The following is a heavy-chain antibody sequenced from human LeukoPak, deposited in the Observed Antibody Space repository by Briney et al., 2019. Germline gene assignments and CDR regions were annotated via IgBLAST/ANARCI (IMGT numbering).Heavy chain of an antibody. D-gene: IGHD2-2*01. V-gene: IGHV4-59*01. CDR2: IYYSGST. CDR3: ARVYQSAEYYFDY. J-gene: IGHJ4*02. Sequence: SSETLSLTCTVSGGSISSYYWSWIRQPPGKGLEWIGYIYYSGSTNYNPSLKSRVTISLDTSKNQFSLKLTSVTAADTAVYYCARVYQSAEYYFDYWGQGNLVSVSS. CDR1: GGSISSYY.